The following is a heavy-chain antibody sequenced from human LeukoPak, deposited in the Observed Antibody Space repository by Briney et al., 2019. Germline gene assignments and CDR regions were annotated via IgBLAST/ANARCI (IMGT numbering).Heavy chain of an antibody. CDR3: ASQEPRIWFGEFPRFDY. V-gene: IGHV4-34*01. CDR1: GGSSSGYY. J-gene: IGHJ4*02. Sequence: SETLSLTCAVYGGSSSGYYWSWIRQPPGKGLEWIGEINHSGSTNYNPSLKRRVTISVDTSKNKCSLKLRYVNAADTAVYYCASQEPRIWFGEFPRFDYWGQGTLVTVSS. CDR2: INHSGST. D-gene: IGHD3-10*01.